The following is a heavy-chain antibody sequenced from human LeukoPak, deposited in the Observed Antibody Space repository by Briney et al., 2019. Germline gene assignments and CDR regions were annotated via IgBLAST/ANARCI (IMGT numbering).Heavy chain of an antibody. CDR2: IIPIFGTA. J-gene: IGHJ4*02. CDR1: GGTFSSYP. CDR3: GRKAGDCGGGSCYSIDY. Sequence: ASVKVSCKASGGTFSSYPVSWVRQAPGQGLEWMGGIIPIFGTANYAQKFQGRVTITTDESTSTAYMEVSSLRSEDTAVYYCGRKAGDCGGGSCYSIDYWGQGTLVTVSS. V-gene: IGHV1-69*05. D-gene: IGHD2-15*01.